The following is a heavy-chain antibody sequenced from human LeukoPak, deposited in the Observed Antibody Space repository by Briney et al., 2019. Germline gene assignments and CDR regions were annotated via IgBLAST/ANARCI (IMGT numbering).Heavy chain of an antibody. CDR3: AKWGDYDILTGYYVSDF. V-gene: IGHV3-23*01. J-gene: IGHJ4*02. CDR2: ITGSGDTT. CDR1: GFTFSSYV. Sequence: GGSLRLSCAASGFTFSSYVMSWVRQAPGKGLEWVSAITGSGDTTYYADSVKGRFTISRDNSKNTLYVEMNTLRAEDTAVYYCAKWGDYDILTGYYVSDFWGQGTLVTVSS. D-gene: IGHD3-9*01.